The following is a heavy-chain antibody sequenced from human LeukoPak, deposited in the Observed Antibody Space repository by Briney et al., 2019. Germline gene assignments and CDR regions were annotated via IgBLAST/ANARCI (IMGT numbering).Heavy chain of an antibody. CDR3: VGHRPMENWFGP. Sequence: PSETLSLTCTVSGGSISSYYWSWTRQAPEKGLEWIGFVYYSSTTQYNPSLKSRVTISLDTSKKQFSLNLNSVTAADTAVYYCVGHRPMENWFGPWGQGILVTVSS. V-gene: IGHV4-59*08. D-gene: IGHD3-10*01. CDR1: GGSISSYY. J-gene: IGHJ5*02. CDR2: VYYSSTT.